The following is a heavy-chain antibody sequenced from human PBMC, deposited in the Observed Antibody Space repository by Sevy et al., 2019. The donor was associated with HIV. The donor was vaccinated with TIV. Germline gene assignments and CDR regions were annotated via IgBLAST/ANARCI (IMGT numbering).Heavy chain of an antibody. V-gene: IGHV4-59*11. J-gene: IGHJ4*02. D-gene: IGHD3-10*01. Sequence: SETLSLTCSVSGGSISNHFWTWIRQPPGEGLEWIGYVHRGGTTDHNPSLRSRVTLSMDTSRNQVSLRLKSVTAADTAVYYCATMAVRGVIQWYFDSWGQGTLVTVSS. CDR2: VHRGGTT. CDR1: GGSISNHF. CDR3: ATMAVRGVIQWYFDS.